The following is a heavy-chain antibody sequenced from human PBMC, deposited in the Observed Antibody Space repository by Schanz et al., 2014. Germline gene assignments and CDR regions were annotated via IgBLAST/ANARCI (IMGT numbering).Heavy chain of an antibody. J-gene: IGHJ4*02. CDR1: GFSLDIFA. Sequence: EVHLLESGGGLVEPGGSLRLSCATSGFSLDIFAVSWVRQAPGKGLEWVSSFNYGGVNKYYADSVKGRFTISSDNSKSTLYLQMSSLRAEDTAVYYCAKSQGSSFDSWGQGTLVTVSS. CDR3: AKSQGSSFDS. CDR2: FNYGGVNK. D-gene: IGHD6-13*01. V-gene: IGHV3-23*01.